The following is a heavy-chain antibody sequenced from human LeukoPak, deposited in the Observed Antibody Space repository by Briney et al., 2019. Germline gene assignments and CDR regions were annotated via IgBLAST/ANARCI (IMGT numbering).Heavy chain of an antibody. CDR2: ISAYNGNT. J-gene: IGHJ4*02. CDR3: ARDLVWGESQFIKSGSGFDY. Sequence: ASVKVSCKASGYTFTSYGISWVRQAPGQGLEWMGWISAYNGNTNYAQKLQGRVTMTTDTSTSTAYMELRSLRSDDTAVYYCARDLVWGESQFIKSGSGFDYWGQGTLVTVSS. V-gene: IGHV1-18*01. CDR1: GYTFTSYG. D-gene: IGHD1-26*01.